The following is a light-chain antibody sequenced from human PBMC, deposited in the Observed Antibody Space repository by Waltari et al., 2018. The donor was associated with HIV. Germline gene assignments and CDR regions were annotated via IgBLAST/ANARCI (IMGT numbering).Light chain of an antibody. J-gene: IGKJ3*01. Sequence: GDTVTFTCRASQPTANWLAWYQQKPGKAPNLLIYGASSLQSGVPSRFSGSGSGTDFTLTINSLQAEDSAIYYCQQANTFPRTFGPGTKLDI. CDR3: QQANTFPRT. CDR2: GAS. CDR1: QPTANW. V-gene: IGKV1D-12*01.